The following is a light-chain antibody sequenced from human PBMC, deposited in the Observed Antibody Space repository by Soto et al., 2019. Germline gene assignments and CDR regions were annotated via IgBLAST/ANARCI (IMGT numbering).Light chain of an antibody. CDR1: QTVLSSSNNLKY. J-gene: IGKJ3*01. V-gene: IGKV4-1*01. CDR2: WAS. Sequence: DIVMTQSPDSLAVSLGERATINCKSSQTVLSSSNNLKYLAWYQQKPGQPPKLLIYWASTRDSGVPDRFSGSGSGTDFTLTISNLQAEDVAVYYCQQYYITPRTFGPGTKVDIQ. CDR3: QQYYITPRT.